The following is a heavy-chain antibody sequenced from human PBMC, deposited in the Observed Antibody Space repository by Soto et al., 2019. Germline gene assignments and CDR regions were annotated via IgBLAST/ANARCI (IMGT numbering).Heavy chain of an antibody. D-gene: IGHD3-3*01. J-gene: IGHJ4*02. CDR2: IYYRGSS. V-gene: IGHV4-39*01. CDR1: GDSISSNNYY. CDR3: ARHKILERVFDY. Sequence: SETLSLTCTVSGDSISSNNYYWGWIRQPPGKGLEWIGNIYYRGSSYYIPSLQSRVIMSVDTSKNQFSLKLSPVSAADTAVYYCARHKILERVFDYWGQGTQVTVSS.